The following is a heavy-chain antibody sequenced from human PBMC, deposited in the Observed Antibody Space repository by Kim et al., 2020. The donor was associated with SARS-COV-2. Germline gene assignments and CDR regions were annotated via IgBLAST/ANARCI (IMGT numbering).Heavy chain of an antibody. D-gene: IGHD6-13*01. V-gene: IGHV4-31*02. J-gene: IGHJ1*01. Sequence: PSLKSRGTIAVDTSKNQVSLKLSAVTAADTAVYYCARDGPYSSSYYFQHWGQGTLVTVSS. CDR3: ARDGPYSSSYYFQH.